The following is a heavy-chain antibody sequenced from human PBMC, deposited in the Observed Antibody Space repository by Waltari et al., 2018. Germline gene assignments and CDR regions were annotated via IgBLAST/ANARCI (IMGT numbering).Heavy chain of an antibody. D-gene: IGHD3-22*01. Sequence: EVQLVESGGDWVQPGRSLRLSCAASGFTFYDYAMHWFRRAPGKGLEWVSGINWNSGSIGYGDSVKGRFTISRDNARNSLYLQMNSLTTEDTALYYCVKKNDEVYDRNGLVYDAFDMWGQGTMVTVSS. CDR2: INWNSGSI. CDR3: VKKNDEVYDRNGLVYDAFDM. CDR1: GFTFYDYA. J-gene: IGHJ3*02. V-gene: IGHV3-9*01.